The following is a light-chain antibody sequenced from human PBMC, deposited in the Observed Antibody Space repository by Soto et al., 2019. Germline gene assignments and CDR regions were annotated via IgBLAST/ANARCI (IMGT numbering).Light chain of an antibody. V-gene: IGLV2-14*03. Sequence: QAVVTQPASVSGSPGQSITISCTGSSSDVGGYNYVSWYQQHPGKAPKLMIYDVNNRPSGVSNRFSGSKSDNTASLTISGLQAEDEADYYCSSYTSSVTLVFGGGTKLTVL. J-gene: IGLJ2*01. CDR2: DVN. CDR3: SSYTSSVTLV. CDR1: SSDVGGYNY.